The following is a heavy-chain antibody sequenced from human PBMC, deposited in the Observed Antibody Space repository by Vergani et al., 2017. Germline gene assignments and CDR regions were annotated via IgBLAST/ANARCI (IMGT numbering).Heavy chain of an antibody. D-gene: IGHD2-8*01. V-gene: IGHV4-34*01. CDR3: AREGYCTNGVCFTLFDV. J-gene: IGHJ4*02. CDR2: IRHDGIT. CDR1: GGSFNDYW. Sequence: QVRLQESGPGLVKPSETLSLTCAIYGGSFNDYWWTWIRQPPGKGLEWIGEIRHDGITHYSPSLKSRVTISIDTSTHQFSLNLRSVTAADTAVYYCAREGYCTNGVCFTLFDVWGQGALVTVSS.